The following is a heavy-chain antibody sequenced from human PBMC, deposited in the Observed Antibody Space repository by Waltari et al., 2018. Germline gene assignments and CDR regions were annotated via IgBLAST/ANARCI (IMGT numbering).Heavy chain of an antibody. CDR2: MNPNSGNT. CDR1: GYTVTRYD. CDR3: ARGGYCSSTSCVWSWFDP. D-gene: IGHD2-2*03. V-gene: IGHV1-8*03. J-gene: IGHJ5*02. Sequence: QVQLVQSGAEVKKPGASVKVSCKASGYTVTRYDINWVRQATGQGLEWMGWMNPNSGNTGYAQKFQGRVTITRNTSISTAYMELSSLRSEDTAVYYCARGGYCSSTSCVWSWFDPWGQGTLVTVSS.